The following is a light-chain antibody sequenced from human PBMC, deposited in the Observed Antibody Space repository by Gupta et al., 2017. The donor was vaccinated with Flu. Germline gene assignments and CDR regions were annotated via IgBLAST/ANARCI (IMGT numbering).Light chain of an antibody. V-gene: IGLV2-23*02. CDR1: SSDVGSYNL. J-gene: IGLJ3*02. CDR3: CSYAGSSSWV. Sequence: HSALTQPASVSGSPGQSITISCTGTSSDVGSYNLVSWYQQHPGKAPKLMIYEVRKRPSGVSNRFSGSKSGNTASLTISGLQAEDEADYYCCSYAGSSSWVFGGGTNLTVL. CDR2: EVR.